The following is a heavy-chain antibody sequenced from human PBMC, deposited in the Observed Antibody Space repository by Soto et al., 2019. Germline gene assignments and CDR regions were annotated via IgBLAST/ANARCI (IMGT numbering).Heavy chain of an antibody. Sequence: QVQLVQSGAEVKKPGSTVKVSCKASAGTFSSYAISWVRQAPGQGLEWMGGIIPIFGTADYAQKFQGRVTITADESTSTGNMELSSLRSEDTALYYCASHYDSSGYYYRGLDYWGQGTLVTVSS. CDR2: IIPIFGTA. D-gene: IGHD3-22*01. CDR3: ASHYDSSGYYYRGLDY. V-gene: IGHV1-69*13. J-gene: IGHJ4*02. CDR1: AGTFSSYA.